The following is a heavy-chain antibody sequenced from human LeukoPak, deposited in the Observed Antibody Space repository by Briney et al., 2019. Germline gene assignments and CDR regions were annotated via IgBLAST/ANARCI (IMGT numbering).Heavy chain of an antibody. J-gene: IGHJ4*02. Sequence: PGGSLRLSCAASGFTFSSYWMSWVRQAPGKGLEWVANIKQDGSEKYYVDSVKGRFTISRDNAKNSLYLQMNSLRAEDTAVYYCARLVGIQLWLPIYFDYWGQGTLVTVSS. CDR2: IKQDGSEK. D-gene: IGHD5-18*01. CDR3: ARLVGIQLWLPIYFDY. V-gene: IGHV3-7*01. CDR1: GFTFSSYW.